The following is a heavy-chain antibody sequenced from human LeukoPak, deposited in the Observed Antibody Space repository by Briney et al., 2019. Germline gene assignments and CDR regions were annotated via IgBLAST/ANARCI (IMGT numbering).Heavy chain of an antibody. CDR1: GFTLSSYW. V-gene: IGHV3-74*01. Sequence: GGSLRLSCAASGFTLSSYWMHWVRQAPGKGLVWVSRINTDGSSTSYADSVKGRFTISRDNAKNTLYLQMNSLRAEDTAVYYCASRRVWTSHAFDIWGQGTMVTVSS. CDR2: INTDGSST. CDR3: ASRRVWTSHAFDI. J-gene: IGHJ3*02. D-gene: IGHD3/OR15-3a*01.